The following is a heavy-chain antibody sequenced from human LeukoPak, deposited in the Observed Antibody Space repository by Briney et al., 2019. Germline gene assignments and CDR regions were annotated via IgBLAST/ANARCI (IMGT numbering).Heavy chain of an antibody. J-gene: IGHJ3*02. CDR3: ARVLSVAGILMAFDI. Sequence: GGSLRLSCVASGFTFSNYGIHWVRQAPGKGLEWVAVISYDGSNKYYADSVKGRFTISRDHSKNTLYLQMNSLRAEDTAVYYCARVLSVAGILMAFDIWGQGTMVTVSS. CDR2: ISYDGSNK. CDR1: GFTFSNYG. V-gene: IGHV3-30*19. D-gene: IGHD6-19*01.